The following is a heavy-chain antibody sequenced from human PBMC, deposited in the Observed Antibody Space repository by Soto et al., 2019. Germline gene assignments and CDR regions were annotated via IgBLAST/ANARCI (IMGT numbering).Heavy chain of an antibody. V-gene: IGHV3-23*01. Sequence: GGSLRLSCAASGFTFSSYAMSWVRQAPGKGLEWVSAISGSGGGTYYADSVKGRFTISRDNSKNTLYLQMNSLRAEDTAVYYCSKAGDYYGSGSFNRFDPWGQGTLVTVSS. CDR2: ISGSGGGT. CDR1: GFTFSSYA. D-gene: IGHD3-10*01. J-gene: IGHJ5*02. CDR3: SKAGDYYGSGSFNRFDP.